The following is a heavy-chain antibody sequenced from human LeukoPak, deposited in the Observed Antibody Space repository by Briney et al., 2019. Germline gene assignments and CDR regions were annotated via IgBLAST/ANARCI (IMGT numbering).Heavy chain of an antibody. V-gene: IGHV1-18*01. D-gene: IGHD2-15*01. J-gene: IGHJ5*02. CDR3: ATSGYCSGGSCPELDP. Sequence: ASVTVSFKSSVYTFTSYGISWVRQAPGQGLEWLGWISAYNGNTNYAQKLQGRVTMTTDTSTSTAYMELRSLRSDDTAVYYCATSGYCSGGSCPELDPWGQGTLVTVSS. CDR1: VYTFTSYG. CDR2: ISAYNGNT.